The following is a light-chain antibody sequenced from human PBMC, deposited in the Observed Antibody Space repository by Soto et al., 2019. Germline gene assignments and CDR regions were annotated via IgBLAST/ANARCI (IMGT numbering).Light chain of an antibody. V-gene: IGLV1-51*01. Sequence: QSVLPQPPSVSAAPGQKGTISCSGSNSNIGGNYVSWYRQLPGTAPELVIYDIDKRPSEIPDRFSGSKSGTSANLAITGLQRGDEGEYYCGTWDDSLNAVIFGGGTKLTVL. CDR3: GTWDDSLNAVI. CDR2: DID. CDR1: NSNIGGNY. J-gene: IGLJ2*01.